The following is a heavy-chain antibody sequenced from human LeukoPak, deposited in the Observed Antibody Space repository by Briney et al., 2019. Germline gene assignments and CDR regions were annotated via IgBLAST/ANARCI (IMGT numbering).Heavy chain of an antibody. Sequence: SETLSLNCTVSGDSISSGDYYWGWIRQPPGKGLESIGFIYYSGSTFYNPSLKSRVTVSLDTSKNQFFLRLSSVTAADTAMYYCAKGEPTYSGSYYFDYWGHGSLVTVSS. CDR2: IYYSGST. CDR1: GDSISSGDYY. D-gene: IGHD1-26*01. J-gene: IGHJ4*01. V-gene: IGHV4-30-4*01. CDR3: AKGEPTYSGSYYFDY.